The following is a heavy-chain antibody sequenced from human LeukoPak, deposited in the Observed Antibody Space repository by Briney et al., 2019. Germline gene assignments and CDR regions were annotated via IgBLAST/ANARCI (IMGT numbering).Heavy chain of an antibody. CDR3: AKDLGSGWYSIQGGLFDY. D-gene: IGHD6-19*01. Sequence: PGGSLRLSCAASGFTFSSYAMNWVRQAPGKGLEWVSTISDNGDSTYYADSVKGRFTISRDNSKNALYLQMNSLRADDTAVYYCAKDLGSGWYSIQGGLFDYWGQGTLVTVSS. CDR2: ISDNGDST. J-gene: IGHJ4*02. CDR1: GFTFSSYA. V-gene: IGHV3-23*01.